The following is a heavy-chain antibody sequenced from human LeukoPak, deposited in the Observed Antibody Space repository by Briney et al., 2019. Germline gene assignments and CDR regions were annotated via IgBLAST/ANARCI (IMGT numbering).Heavy chain of an antibody. D-gene: IGHD1-14*01. V-gene: IGHV1-69*06. CDR2: IIPIFGTA. CDR3: ARDHLSGGFDY. J-gene: IGHJ4*02. CDR1: GYTFTNYG. Sequence: SVKVSCKASGYTFTNYGISWVRQAPGQGLEWMGGIIPIFGTANYAQKFQDRVTITADKSTSTAYMELSSLRSEDTAVYYCARDHLSGGFDYWGQGTLVTVSS.